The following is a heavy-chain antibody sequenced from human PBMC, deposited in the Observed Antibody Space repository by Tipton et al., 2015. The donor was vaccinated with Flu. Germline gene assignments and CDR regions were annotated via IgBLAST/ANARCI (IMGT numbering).Heavy chain of an antibody. D-gene: IGHD1/OR15-1a*01. V-gene: IGHV5-51*03. Sequence: QLVQSGAEVKKPGESLKISCKGSGYSFISYWIGRVRQMPGKGLEWMGVIYPGDSDTRYSPSFQGQVTISADKSISTAFLQWSSLKASDTAMDYCVSPRGGGNNSNWVYWDQGTRLTVSS. CDR1: GYSFISYW. CDR3: VSPRGGGNNSNWVY. CDR2: IYPGDSDT. J-gene: IGHJ4*02.